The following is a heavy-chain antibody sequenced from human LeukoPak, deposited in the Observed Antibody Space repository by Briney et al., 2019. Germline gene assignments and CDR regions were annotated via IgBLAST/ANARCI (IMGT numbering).Heavy chain of an antibody. D-gene: IGHD2-15*01. V-gene: IGHV4-39*07. CDR1: GGSISSSGYY. CDR3: AREDCSGGACTNFDY. J-gene: IGHJ4*02. CDR2: INPGGST. Sequence: KSSETLSLTCTVFGGSISSSGYYWSWIRQPPGKGLEWIGEINPGGSTNYNPSLESRLTISVDPSKNQFSLNLTSVTAADTAIYYCAREDCSGGACTNFDYWGQGTLVTVSS.